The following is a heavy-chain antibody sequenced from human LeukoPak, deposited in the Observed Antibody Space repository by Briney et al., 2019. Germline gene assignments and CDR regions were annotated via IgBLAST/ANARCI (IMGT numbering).Heavy chain of an antibody. CDR3: ARFIKRGGYMNP. J-gene: IGHJ1*01. CDR2: MNPNSGNT. V-gene: IGHV1-8*01. CDR1: GYTFISYD. D-gene: IGHD3-10*01. Sequence: GASVKVSCKASGYTFISYDINWVRQATGQGLEWMGWMNPNSGNTGYAQKFQGRVTMTRNTSISTAYMELSSLRSEDTAVYYCARFIKRGGYMNPWGQGTLVTVSS.